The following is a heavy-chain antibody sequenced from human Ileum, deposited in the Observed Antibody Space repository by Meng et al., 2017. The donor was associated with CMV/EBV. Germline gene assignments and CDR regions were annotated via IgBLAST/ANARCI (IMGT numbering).Heavy chain of an antibody. D-gene: IGHD3-22*01. V-gene: IGHV3-21*01. CDR1: GLTFSTYS. J-gene: IGHJ4*02. CDR3: ASPYDNSGYYSGY. CDR2: ISSSSSYI. Sequence: GESLKISCAASGLTFSTYSMNWVRQAPGKGLEWVACISSSSSYIYYADSVKGRFTISRDNAKSSLYLQMNSLRAEDTAVYYCASPYDNSGYYSGYWGQGTLVTVSS.